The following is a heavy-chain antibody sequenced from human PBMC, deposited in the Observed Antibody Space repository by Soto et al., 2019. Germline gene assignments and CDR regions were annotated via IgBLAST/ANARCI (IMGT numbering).Heavy chain of an antibody. CDR3: AHRLWEAAAGVDAFDI. D-gene: IGHD6-13*01. Sequence: SGPTLVNPTQTLTLTCTFSGFSLSTSGVGVGWIRQPPGKALEWLALIYWDDDKRYSPSLKSRLTITKDTSKNQVVLTMTNMDPVDTATYYCAHRLWEAAAGVDAFDIWGQGTMVTVSS. J-gene: IGHJ3*02. CDR1: GFSLSTSGVG. CDR2: IYWDDDK. V-gene: IGHV2-5*02.